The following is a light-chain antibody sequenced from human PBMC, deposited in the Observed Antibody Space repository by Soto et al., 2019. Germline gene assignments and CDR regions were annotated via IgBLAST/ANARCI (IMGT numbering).Light chain of an antibody. CDR2: QDS. J-gene: IGLJ3*02. Sequence: SYELTQPPSVSVSPGQTASITCSGDKLGDKYACWCQQKPGQSPVLVIYQDSKRPSGIPERFSGSKSGTSASLAISGLQNDDDGDYYCAIWDDSVDGWVFGGGTKLTVL. CDR3: AIWDDSVDGWV. CDR1: KLGDKY. V-gene: IGLV3-1*01.